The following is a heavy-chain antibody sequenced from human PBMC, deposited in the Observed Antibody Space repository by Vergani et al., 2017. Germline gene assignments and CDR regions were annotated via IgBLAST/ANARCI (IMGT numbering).Heavy chain of an antibody. CDR3: AKSYYYDSSGYLHTEYFQH. Sequence: EVQLVESGGGLVKPGGSLRLSCAASGFTFSSYSMSWVRQAPGKGLEWVSAISGSGGSTYYADSVKGRFTISRDNSKNTLYLQMNSLRAEDTAVYYCAKSYYYDSSGYLHTEYFQHWGQGTLVTVSS. D-gene: IGHD3-22*01. V-gene: IGHV3-23*04. CDR1: GFTFSSYS. J-gene: IGHJ1*01. CDR2: ISGSGGST.